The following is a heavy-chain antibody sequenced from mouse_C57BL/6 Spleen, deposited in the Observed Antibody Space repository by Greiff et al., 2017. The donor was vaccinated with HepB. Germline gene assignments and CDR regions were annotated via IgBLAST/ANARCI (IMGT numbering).Heavy chain of an antibody. J-gene: IGHJ1*03. CDR3: ARSTTVVDWYFDV. CDR1: GYTFTSYW. V-gene: IGHV1-64*01. CDR2: IHPNSGST. D-gene: IGHD1-1*01. Sequence: QVQLQQPGAELVKPGASVKLSCKASGYTFTSYWMHWVKQRPGQGLERIGMIHPNSGSTNYNEKFKSKATLTVDKSSSTAYMQLSSLTSEDSAVYYCARSTTVVDWYFDVWGTGTTVTVSS.